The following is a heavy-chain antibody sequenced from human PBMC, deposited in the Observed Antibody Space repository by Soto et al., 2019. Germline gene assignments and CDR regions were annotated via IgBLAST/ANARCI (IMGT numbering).Heavy chain of an antibody. Sequence: GGSLRLSCAASGFTFSSYWMSWVRQAPGKGLEWVANIKQDGSEKYYVDSVKGRFTIPRDNAKNSLYLQMNSLRAEDTAVYYCATDLKTTVTTYYFDYWGQGTLVTVSS. J-gene: IGHJ4*02. CDR1: GFTFSSYW. CDR2: IKQDGSEK. D-gene: IGHD4-17*01. V-gene: IGHV3-7*01. CDR3: ATDLKTTVTTYYFDY.